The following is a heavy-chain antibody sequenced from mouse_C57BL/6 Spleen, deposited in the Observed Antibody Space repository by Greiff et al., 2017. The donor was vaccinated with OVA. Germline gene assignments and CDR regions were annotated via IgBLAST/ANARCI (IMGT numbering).Heavy chain of an antibody. CDR1: GFTFSSYA. CDR2: ISSGGDYI. CDR3: TREDGYGTTFAY. V-gene: IGHV5-9-1*02. Sequence: EVHLVESGEGLVKPGGSLKLSCAASGFTFSSYAMSWVRQTPEKRLEWVAYISSGGDYIYYADTVKGRFTISRDNARNTLYLQMSSLKSEDTAMYYCTREDGYGTTFAYWGQGTLVTVAA. J-gene: IGHJ3*01. D-gene: IGHD2-2*01.